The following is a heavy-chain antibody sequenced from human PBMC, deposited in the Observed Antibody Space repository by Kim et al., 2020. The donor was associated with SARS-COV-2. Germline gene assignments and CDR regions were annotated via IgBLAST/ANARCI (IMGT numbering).Heavy chain of an antibody. CDR2: ISYDGGNK. CDR3: AKESIGYMAQDGDYYGMDV. V-gene: IGHV3-30*18. CDR1: GFTFSNYG. D-gene: IGHD3-22*01. J-gene: IGHJ6*02. Sequence: GGSLRLSCAASGFTFSNYGMHWVRQAPGKGLEWVAVISYDGGNKYYADSVKGRFTISRDNSKNTLYLQMNSLRAEDTAVYYCAKESIGYMAQDGDYYGMDVWGQGTTVTVSS.